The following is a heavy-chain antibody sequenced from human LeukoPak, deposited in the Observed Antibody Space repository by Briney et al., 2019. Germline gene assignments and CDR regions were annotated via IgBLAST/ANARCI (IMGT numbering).Heavy chain of an antibody. CDR2: FDPDDGET. D-gene: IGHD3-10*01. CDR3: ATTRVPWFGELWSGYYFDY. J-gene: IGHJ4*02. Sequence: ASEKLSCKVSGYTLTELSMHWVRQAPGKGLELMGGFDPDDGETIYAQKFQGRVTMTEDTSTDTAYMELSSLRSEDAAGYYCATTRVPWFGELWSGYYFDYWGQGTLGTVSS. V-gene: IGHV1-24*01. CDR1: GYTLTELS.